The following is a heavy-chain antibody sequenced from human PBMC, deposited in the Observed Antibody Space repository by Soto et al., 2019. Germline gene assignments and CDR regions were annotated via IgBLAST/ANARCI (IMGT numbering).Heavy chain of an antibody. CDR2: INAYNGNT. CDR1: GYTFTSYG. V-gene: IGHV1-18*04. CDR3: ARGLYSSGFGYYYYGMDV. D-gene: IGHD6-19*01. Sequence: ASVKVSCKALGYTFTSYGISWVRQAPGHELAWMGRINAYNGNTNYAQKLQGRVTMNTDTSTSTAYMELRSLRSDDTAVYYCARGLYSSGFGYYYYGMDVWGQGTTVTVSS. J-gene: IGHJ6*02.